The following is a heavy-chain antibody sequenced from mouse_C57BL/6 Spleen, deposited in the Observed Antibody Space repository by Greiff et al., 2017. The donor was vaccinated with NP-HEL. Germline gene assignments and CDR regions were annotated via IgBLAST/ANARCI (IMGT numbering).Heavy chain of an antibody. CDR1: GYTFTSYW. J-gene: IGHJ2*01. CDR2: INPSSGYT. CDR3: ARPERGYYFDY. V-gene: IGHV1-7*01. Sequence: QVQLPQSGAELAKPGASVKLSCKASGYTFTSYWMHWVKQRPGQGLEWIGYINPSSGYTKYNQKFKDQATLTADKSSSTAYMQLSSRTYEDSAVYYCARPERGYYFDYWGQGTTLTVSS.